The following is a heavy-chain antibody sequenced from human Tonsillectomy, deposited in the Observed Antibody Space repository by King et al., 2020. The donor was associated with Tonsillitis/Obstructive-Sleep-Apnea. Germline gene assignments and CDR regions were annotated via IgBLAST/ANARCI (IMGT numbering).Heavy chain of an antibody. Sequence: QLVQSGAEVKKPGASVKVSCKASGYTFTSYGITWVRQAPGQGLEWMGWISAYNGNTNYAQKLHGSRVTMTTDTSTSTAYMELRSLRSDDTAVYYCARVNYDSRGYYDGFDYWGQGTLVTVSS. D-gene: IGHD3-22*01. CDR1: GYTFTSYG. CDR2: ISAYNGNT. J-gene: IGHJ4*02. V-gene: IGHV1-18*01. CDR3: ARVNYDSRGYYDGFDY.